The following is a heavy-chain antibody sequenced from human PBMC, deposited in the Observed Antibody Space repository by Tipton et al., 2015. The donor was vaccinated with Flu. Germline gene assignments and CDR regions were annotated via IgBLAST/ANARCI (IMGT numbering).Heavy chain of an antibody. CDR3: ARDRRTAAAGTIPFDY. D-gene: IGHD6-13*01. V-gene: IGHV1-2*06. CDR2: INPNSGGT. CDR1: GYTFTDYY. J-gene: IGHJ4*02. Sequence: QSGAEVKKPGASVKVSCKASGYTFTDYYMHWVRQAPGQGLEWMGRINPNSGGTNYAQKFQGRVTMTRDTSISTAYMELSRLRSDDTAVYYCARDRRTAAAGTIPFDYWGQGTLVTVSS.